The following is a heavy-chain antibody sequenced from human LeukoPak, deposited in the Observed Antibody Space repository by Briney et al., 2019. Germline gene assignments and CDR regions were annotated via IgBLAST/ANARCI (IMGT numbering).Heavy chain of an antibody. Sequence: NASGTLSLTCAVSGGSISSGGYYWSWIRQHPGKGLEWIGYIYYSGSTYYNPSLKSRVTISVDTSKNQFSLKLSSVTAADTAVYYCARWQDFWSAIDYWGQGTLVTVSS. J-gene: IGHJ4*02. CDR3: ARWQDFWSAIDY. CDR1: GGSISSGGYY. CDR2: IYYSGST. V-gene: IGHV4-31*11. D-gene: IGHD3-3*01.